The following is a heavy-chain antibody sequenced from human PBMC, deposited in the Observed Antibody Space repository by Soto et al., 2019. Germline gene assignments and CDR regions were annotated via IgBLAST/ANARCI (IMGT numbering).Heavy chain of an antibody. V-gene: IGHV3-33*08. J-gene: IGHJ4*02. D-gene: IGHD6-19*01. CDR1: GFTFSSFG. CDR3: ARDYDIAVAGPYFDY. Sequence: PGRFLRLSCAVFGFTFSSFGMHWVRQAPGKGLEWVAVIWYDGSNKYYADSVKGRFTISRDNSKNTLYLQMNSLRAEDTAVYYCARDYDIAVAGPYFDYWGQGTLVTVSS. CDR2: IWYDGSNK.